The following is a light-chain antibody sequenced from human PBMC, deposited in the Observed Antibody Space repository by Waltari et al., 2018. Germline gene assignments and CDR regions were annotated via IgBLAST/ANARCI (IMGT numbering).Light chain of an antibody. V-gene: IGKV1-9*01. CDR3: QQLNSYQWT. CDR1: QGISNS. Sequence: IQLTQSPSSLSASVGDRVTITCRASQGISNSLAWYKQKPGKAPKLLIYSASTLQSGVPSRFSGSLSGTDFTLTFSSLQPEEFATYCCQQLNSYQWTFGQGTKVDIK. CDR2: SAS. J-gene: IGKJ1*01.